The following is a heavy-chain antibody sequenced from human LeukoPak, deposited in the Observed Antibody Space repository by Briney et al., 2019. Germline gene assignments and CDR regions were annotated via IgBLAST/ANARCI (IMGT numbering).Heavy chain of an antibody. CDR3: ARGLTVVKEYYFDY. CDR1: GGSFSGYY. V-gene: IGHV4-34*01. J-gene: IGHJ4*02. Sequence: SETLSLTCAVYGGSFSGYYWSWIRQPPGKGLEGIGEINHSGSTNYNPSLKSRVTISVDTSKNQFSLKLSSVTAADTAVYYCARGLTVVKEYYFDYWGQGTLVTVSS. CDR2: INHSGST. D-gene: IGHD4-23*01.